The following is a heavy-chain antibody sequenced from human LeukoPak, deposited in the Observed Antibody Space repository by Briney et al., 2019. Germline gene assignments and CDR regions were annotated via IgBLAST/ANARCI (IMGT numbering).Heavy chain of an antibody. D-gene: IGHD2-21*02. J-gene: IGHJ4*02. CDR3: ARDTFHRRYCGGDCYSLDY. Sequence: ASVKVPCKASGYTFTGYYMHWVRQAPGQGLEWMGWINPNSGGTNYAQKFQGRVTMTRDTSISTAYMELSRLRSDDTAVYYCARDTFHRRYCGGDCYSLDYWGQGTLVTVSS. CDR1: GYTFTGYY. V-gene: IGHV1-2*02. CDR2: INPNSGGT.